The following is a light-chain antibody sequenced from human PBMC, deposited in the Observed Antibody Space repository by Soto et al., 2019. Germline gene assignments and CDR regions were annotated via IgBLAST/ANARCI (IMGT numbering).Light chain of an antibody. CDR1: QGIRND. J-gene: IGKJ2*01. CDR3: LQDYNYPRT. Sequence: AIQMTQSPSSLSASVGDRVTITCRASQGIRNDLGWYQQKPGKAPKLLIHTASSLQSGVPSRFSGNGSGTDFTLTISRLQPEDFATYYCLQDYNYPRTFGQGTKLEIK. CDR2: TAS. V-gene: IGKV1-6*01.